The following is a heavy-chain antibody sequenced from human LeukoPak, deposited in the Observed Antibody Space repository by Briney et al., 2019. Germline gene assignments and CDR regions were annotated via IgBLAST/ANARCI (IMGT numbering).Heavy chain of an antibody. Sequence: GRSLRLSCAASGFTFSSYAMHWVRQAPGKGLDWVAVIWYDGSKTLYADSVKGRFTISRDDSKNTLYLQMNSLRAEDTAVYYCAREASGYYRDFWGQGTLVTVSS. CDR1: GFTFSSYA. CDR2: IWYDGSKT. V-gene: IGHV3-33*08. J-gene: IGHJ4*02. CDR3: AREASGYYRDF. D-gene: IGHD3-3*01.